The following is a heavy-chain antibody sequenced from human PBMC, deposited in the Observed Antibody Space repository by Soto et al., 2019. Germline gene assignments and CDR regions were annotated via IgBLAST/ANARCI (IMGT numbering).Heavy chain of an antibody. CDR3: ARGGYCSSTSCYTDYYGMDV. CDR2: IYYSGST. Sequence: PSETLSLTCTVSGGSISSGDYYWSWIRQPPGKGLEWIGYIYYSGSTYYNLSLKSRVTISVDTSKNQFSLKLSSVTAADTAVYYCARGGYCSSTSCYTDYYGMDVWGQGTTVTVSS. D-gene: IGHD2-2*02. CDR1: GGSISSGDYY. J-gene: IGHJ6*02. V-gene: IGHV4-30-4*01.